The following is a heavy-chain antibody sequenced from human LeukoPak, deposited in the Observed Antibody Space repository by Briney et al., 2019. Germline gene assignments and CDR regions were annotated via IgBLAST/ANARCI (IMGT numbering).Heavy chain of an antibody. CDR3: ARLWLTTVIPINAFDY. CDR1: GYSFTSYW. J-gene: IGHJ4*02. V-gene: IGHV5-51*01. Sequence: GESLKISCKGSGYSFTSYWIGWVRQMPGKGLEWMGIIYPGDSDTRYSPSFQGQVTISADKSISTAYLQWSSLKASDTAMYYCARLWLTTVIPINAFDYWGQGTLVTVSS. CDR2: IYPGDSDT. D-gene: IGHD4-17*01.